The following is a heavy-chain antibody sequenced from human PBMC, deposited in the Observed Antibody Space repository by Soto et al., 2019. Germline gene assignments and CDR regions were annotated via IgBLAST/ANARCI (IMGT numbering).Heavy chain of an antibody. CDR1: GFTFSSYA. CDR3: AKSVEYYDFWSGPDNWFDP. Sequence: EVQLLESGGGLVQPGGSLRLSCAASGFTFSSYAMSWVRQAPGKGLEWVSAISGSGGSTYYADSGKGRFTISRDNSKNTLYLQMNSLRAEDTAVYYCAKSVEYYDFWSGPDNWFDPWGQGTLVTVSS. CDR2: ISGSGGST. V-gene: IGHV3-23*01. J-gene: IGHJ5*02. D-gene: IGHD3-3*01.